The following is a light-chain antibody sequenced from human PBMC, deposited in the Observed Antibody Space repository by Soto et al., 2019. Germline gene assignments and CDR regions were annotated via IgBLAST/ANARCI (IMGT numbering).Light chain of an antibody. CDR3: CSYAGSSTYV. CDR1: SSDVGSYNL. J-gene: IGLJ1*01. Sequence: QSVLAQPASVSGSPGQSITISCTGTSSDVGSYNLVSWYQQRPGKAPKLMIYEVNKRPSGVSSRFSGSKSGNTASLTISGLQAEDEADYYCCSYAGSSTYVFGTGTKVTVL. CDR2: EVN. V-gene: IGLV2-23*02.